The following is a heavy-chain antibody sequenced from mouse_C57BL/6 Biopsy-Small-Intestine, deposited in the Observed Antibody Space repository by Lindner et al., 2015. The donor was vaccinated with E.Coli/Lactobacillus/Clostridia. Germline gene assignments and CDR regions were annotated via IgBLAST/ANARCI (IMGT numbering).Heavy chain of an antibody. V-gene: IGHV1-54*01. CDR2: INPGSGDI. CDR1: GYAFTNHF. Sequence: VQLQESGTELLRPGTSVKVSCKASGYAFTNHFIEWVKQRPGQGLEWIGKINPGSGDIFYNEKFKGKAILTADKSSSTAYMQLSSLTSEDPAVYFCARSHTPHWGQGTTLTVSS. J-gene: IGHJ2*01. CDR3: ARSHTPH.